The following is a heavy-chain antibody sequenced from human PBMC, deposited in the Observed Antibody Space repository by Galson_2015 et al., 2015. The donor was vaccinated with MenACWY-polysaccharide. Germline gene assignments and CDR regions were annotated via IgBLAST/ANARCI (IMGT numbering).Heavy chain of an antibody. CDR2: IHYTGTT. Sequence: ETLSLTCTVSGGSISSYRWTWIRQPPGKGLEWIGYIHYTGTTKYNPSLTSRVTISVDTSKNQFSLKLSSVTAADTAVYYCARVEKYSGSFYILYWGQGTLVTVSS. CDR1: GGSISSYR. D-gene: IGHD1-26*01. CDR3: ARVEKYSGSFYILY. V-gene: IGHV4-59*08. J-gene: IGHJ4*02.